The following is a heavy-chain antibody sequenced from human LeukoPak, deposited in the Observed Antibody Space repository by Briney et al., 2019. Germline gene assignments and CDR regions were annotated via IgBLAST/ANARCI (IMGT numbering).Heavy chain of an antibody. Sequence: GRSLRLSCAASGFTFSSYGMHWVRQAPGKGLEWVAFIRYDGSNKYYADSVKGRFTISRDNSKNTLYLQMNSLRAEDTAVYYCAKDHGYYYYYMDIWGKGTTVTVSS. CDR3: AKDHGYYYYYMDI. V-gene: IGHV3-30*02. CDR2: IRYDGSNK. CDR1: GFTFSSYG. J-gene: IGHJ6*03. D-gene: IGHD4-17*01.